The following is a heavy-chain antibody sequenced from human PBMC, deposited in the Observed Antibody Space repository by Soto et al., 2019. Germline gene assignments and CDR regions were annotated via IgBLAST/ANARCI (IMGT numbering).Heavy chain of an antibody. Sequence: GGSLRLSCAASGFTFSSYDMHWVRQATGKGLEWVSAIGTAGDTYYPGSVKGRFTISRENAKNSLYLQMNSLRAGDTAVYYCARAPEGVCPDYWGQGTLVTVSS. J-gene: IGHJ4*02. CDR3: ARAPEGVCPDY. CDR2: IGTAGDT. V-gene: IGHV3-13*01. D-gene: IGHD2-8*01. CDR1: GFTFSSYD.